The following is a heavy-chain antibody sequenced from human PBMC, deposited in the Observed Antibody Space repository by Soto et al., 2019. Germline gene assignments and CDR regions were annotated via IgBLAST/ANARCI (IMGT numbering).Heavy chain of an antibody. CDR1: GFSLSNARMG. J-gene: IGHJ5*02. CDR2: IFSNDEK. CDR3: ARTRLYSSSWFAATGWFDP. V-gene: IGHV2-26*01. Sequence: SGPTLVNPTETLTLTCTVSGFSLSNARMGVSWIRQPPGKALEWLAHIFSNDEKSYSTSLKSRLTISKDTSKSQVVLTMTNMDPVDTATYYCARTRLYSSSWFAATGWFDPWGQGTLVTVSS. D-gene: IGHD6-13*01.